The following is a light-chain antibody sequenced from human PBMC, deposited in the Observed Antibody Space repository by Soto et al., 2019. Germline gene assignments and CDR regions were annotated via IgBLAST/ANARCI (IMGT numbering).Light chain of an antibody. Sequence: ETVMTQSPATLSVSPGERATLSCRASQSVRTKVAWYQQTPGQAPRLLIYGASSRATGIPARFSGSGSGTDFTLTISSLEPEDFAVYYCQERTGWPPWTFGQGTKVDIK. CDR2: GAS. J-gene: IGKJ1*01. V-gene: IGKV3-11*01. CDR3: QERTGWPPWT. CDR1: QSVRTK.